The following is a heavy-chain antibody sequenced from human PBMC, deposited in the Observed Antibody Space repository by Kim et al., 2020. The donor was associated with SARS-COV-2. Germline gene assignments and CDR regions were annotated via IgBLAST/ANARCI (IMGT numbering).Heavy chain of an antibody. J-gene: IGHJ4*02. V-gene: IGHV4-34*01. CDR3: ARGRRSLAMIVVVTPVFDY. D-gene: IGHD3-22*01. CDR2: INHSGST. Sequence: SETLSLTCAVYGGSFSGYYWSWIRQPPGKGLEWIGEINHSGSTNYNPSLKSRVTISVDTSKNQFSLKLSSVTAADTAVYYCARGRRSLAMIVVVTPVFDYWGQGTLVTVSS. CDR1: GGSFSGYY.